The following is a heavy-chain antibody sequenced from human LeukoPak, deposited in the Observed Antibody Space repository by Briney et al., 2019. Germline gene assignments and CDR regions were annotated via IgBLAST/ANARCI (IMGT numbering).Heavy chain of an antibody. CDR1: GFTFSSYA. CDR3: AKDGVYDSSGYYYASTLEYYFDY. D-gene: IGHD3-22*01. Sequence: GGSLRLSCAASGFTFSSYAMSWVRQAPGKGLEWVSAISGSGGSTYYADSVKGRFTISRDNSKNTLYLQMNSLRAEDTAVYYCAKDGVYDSSGYYYASTLEYYFDYWGQGTLVPVSS. J-gene: IGHJ4*02. V-gene: IGHV3-23*01. CDR2: ISGSGGST.